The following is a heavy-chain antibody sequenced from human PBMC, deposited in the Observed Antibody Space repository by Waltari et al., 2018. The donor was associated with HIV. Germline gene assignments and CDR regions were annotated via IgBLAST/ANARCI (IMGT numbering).Heavy chain of an antibody. CDR2: INHSGST. CDR1: GGSFSGYF. J-gene: IGHJ2*01. CDR3: ARGRAVTATGAKYFDL. V-gene: IGHV4-34*02. Sequence: QVQLQQWGAGLLKPSETLSLTCAVYGGSFSGYFWTWIRQSPGKGLEWIGEINHSGSTNCNPSLKSRVTLSIEASKNQFYLNLTSVTAADTAVYYCARGRAVTATGAKYFDLWGRGNLVMVSS. D-gene: IGHD2-21*02.